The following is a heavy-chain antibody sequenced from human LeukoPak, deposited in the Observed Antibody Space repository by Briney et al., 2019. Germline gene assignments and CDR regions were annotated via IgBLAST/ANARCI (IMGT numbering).Heavy chain of an antibody. CDR3: ARAEKNTSQSSEWLVFGGDWFDP. CDR1: GGTFSSYA. J-gene: IGHJ5*02. CDR2: IIPIFGTA. V-gene: IGHV1-69*05. Sequence: ASVKVSCKASGGTFSSYAISWVRQAPGQGLEWMGGIIPIFGTANYAQKFQGRVTITTDESTSTAYMELSSLRSEDTAVYYCARAEKNTSQSSEWLVFGGDWFDPWGQGTLVTVSS. D-gene: IGHD6-19*01.